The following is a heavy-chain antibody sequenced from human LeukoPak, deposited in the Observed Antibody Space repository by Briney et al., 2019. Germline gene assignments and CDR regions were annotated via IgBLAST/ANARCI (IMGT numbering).Heavy chain of an antibody. CDR2: ISGSSSYI. Sequence: GGSLRLSCAASGFTFSSYSMNWVRQAPGKGLEWVSSISGSSSYIYYADSVKGRFTISRDNAKNSLYLQMNSLRAEDTAVYYCARASVQIVVVPAASRYYYYGMDVWGQGTTVTVSS. J-gene: IGHJ6*02. D-gene: IGHD2-2*01. CDR3: ARASVQIVVVPAASRYYYYGMDV. CDR1: GFTFSSYS. V-gene: IGHV3-21*01.